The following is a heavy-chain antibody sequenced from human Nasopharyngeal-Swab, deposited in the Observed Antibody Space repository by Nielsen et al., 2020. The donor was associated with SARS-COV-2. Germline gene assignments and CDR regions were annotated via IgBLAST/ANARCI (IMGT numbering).Heavy chain of an antibody. CDR1: SGSFSGYY. CDR3: ARAMDDSSGYYY. D-gene: IGHD3-22*01. J-gene: IGHJ4*02. Sequence: SETLSLTCAVYSGSFSGYYWSWIRQPPGKGLEWIGEINHSGSANYNPSLKSRVTISVDTSKNQFSLKLSSVTAADTAVYYCARAMDDSSGYYYWGQGTLVTVSS. CDR2: INHSGSA. V-gene: IGHV4-34*01.